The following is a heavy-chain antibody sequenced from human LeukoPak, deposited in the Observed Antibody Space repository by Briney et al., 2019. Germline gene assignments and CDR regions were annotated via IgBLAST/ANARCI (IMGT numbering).Heavy chain of an antibody. Sequence: PSETLSLTCAVYGGSFSGYYWSWIRQPPGKGLEWIGEINHSGSTNYNPSLKSRVTISVDTSKNQFSLKVSSVTAADTAVYYCACGWPLRYFDWFEDWGQGTLVTVSS. CDR1: GGSFSGYY. J-gene: IGHJ4*02. V-gene: IGHV4-34*01. CDR2: INHSGST. D-gene: IGHD3-9*01. CDR3: ACGWPLRYFDWFED.